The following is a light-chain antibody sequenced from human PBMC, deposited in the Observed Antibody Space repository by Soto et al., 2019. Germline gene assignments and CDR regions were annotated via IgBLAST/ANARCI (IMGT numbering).Light chain of an antibody. Sequence: DIVMTQSPDSLAVSLGERATINCKSSQSVLYSSNNKNYLAWYQQKPGQPPKLLIYWASTREPGVPDRFSGSGSGTDCTLTTSSLQAEDVAVYYCHQYYCTPITFGQGTRLEIK. J-gene: IGKJ5*01. CDR3: HQYYCTPIT. CDR1: QSVLYSSNNKNY. CDR2: WAS. V-gene: IGKV4-1*01.